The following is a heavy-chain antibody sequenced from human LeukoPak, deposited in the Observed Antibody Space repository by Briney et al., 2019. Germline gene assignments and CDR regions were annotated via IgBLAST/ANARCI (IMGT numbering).Heavy chain of an antibody. D-gene: IGHD6-13*01. CDR1: GGSISSYY. CDR3: ARGSGSSWYTPYYYYYGMDV. Sequence: PSETLSLTCTVSGGSISSYYWSWIRQPPGKGLEWIGYIYYSGSTNYNPSLKSRVTISVDTSKNQFPLKLSSVTAADTAVYYCARGSGSSWYTPYYYYYGMDVWGQGTTVTVSS. V-gene: IGHV4-59*01. CDR2: IYYSGST. J-gene: IGHJ6*02.